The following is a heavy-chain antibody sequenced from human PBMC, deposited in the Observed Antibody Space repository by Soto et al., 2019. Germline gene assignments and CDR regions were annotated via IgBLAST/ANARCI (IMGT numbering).Heavy chain of an antibody. CDR3: ARSLSTTVTPRRYHYYRLDV. CDR1: GGTFSSYA. CDR2: IIPIFGTA. Sequence: SVKVSCKASGGTFSSYAISWVRQAPGQGLEWMGGIIPIFGTANYAQKFQGRVTITADESTSTAYMELSSLRSEDTAVYYCARSLSTTVTPRRYHYYRLDVWGQGTTVTVSS. J-gene: IGHJ6*02. D-gene: IGHD4-17*01. V-gene: IGHV1-69*13.